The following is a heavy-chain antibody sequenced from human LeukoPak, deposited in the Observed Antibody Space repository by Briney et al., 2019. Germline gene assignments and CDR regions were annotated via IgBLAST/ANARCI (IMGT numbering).Heavy chain of an antibody. V-gene: IGHV4-4*07. CDR3: ARDRSYYSDTGTDY. CDR2: IHTIGNT. J-gene: IGHJ4*02. CDR1: GGSISSFY. D-gene: IGHD3-22*01. Sequence: SETLSLTCTVSGGSISSFYWSWIRQPAGKGLEWIGRIHTIGNTNYSPSLWRRVTISVDTSKNQFSLRLHSVTAADTAVYYCARDRSYYSDTGTDYWGQGALVTVSS.